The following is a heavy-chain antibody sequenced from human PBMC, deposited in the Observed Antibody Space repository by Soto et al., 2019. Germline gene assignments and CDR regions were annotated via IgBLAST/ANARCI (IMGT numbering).Heavy chain of an antibody. CDR1: GFTFSSYG. CDR3: AKDWLDGYNYFDY. D-gene: IGHD5-12*01. J-gene: IGHJ4*02. Sequence: GGSLRLSCAASGFTFSSYGMHWVRQAPGKGLEWVAVISYDGSNKYYADSVKGRFTISRDNSKNTLYLQMNSLRAEDTAVYYCAKDWLDGYNYFDYWGQGTLVTVSS. CDR2: ISYDGSNK. V-gene: IGHV3-30*18.